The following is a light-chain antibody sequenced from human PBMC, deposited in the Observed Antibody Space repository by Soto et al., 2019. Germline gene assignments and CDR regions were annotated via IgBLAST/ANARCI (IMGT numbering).Light chain of an antibody. J-gene: IGKJ4*01. Sequence: AIRMTQSPSSFSASTGDRVTITCRASQGISSYLAWYQQKPGKAPKLLIYAASTLQSGVPSRFSGSGSGTDFTLTISCLQSEDFATYYCQQYYSYPLTFCGGTKVDSK. CDR3: QQYYSYPLT. V-gene: IGKV1-8*01. CDR2: AAS. CDR1: QGISSY.